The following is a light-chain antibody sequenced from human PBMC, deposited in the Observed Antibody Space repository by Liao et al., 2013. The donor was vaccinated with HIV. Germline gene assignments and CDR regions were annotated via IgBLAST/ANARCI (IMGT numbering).Light chain of an antibody. CDR2: QDS. CDR1: NIGSKS. J-gene: IGLJ2*01. V-gene: IGLV3-21*01. CDR3: QAWDSSVV. Sequence: SYVLTQPPSVSVAPGKTARITCGGKNIGSKSVHWYQRKPGQAPVLVIYQDSKRPSGIPERFSGSNSGNTATLTISGTQAMDEADYYCQAWDSSVVFGGGTKLTVL.